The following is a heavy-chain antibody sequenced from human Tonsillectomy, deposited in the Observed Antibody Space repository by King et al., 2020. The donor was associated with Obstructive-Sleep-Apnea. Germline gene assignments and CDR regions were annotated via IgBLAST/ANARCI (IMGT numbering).Heavy chain of an antibody. CDR2: INWNSGSR. V-gene: IGHV3-9*01. D-gene: IGHD6-19*01. J-gene: IGHJ4*02. CDR1: GFNFDDYA. CDR3: AKDLSSGWYRGCDY. Sequence: VQLVESGGGLVQPGRSLRLSCAASGFNFDDYAMHWVRQAPGKGLEWVSVINWNSGSRGYADSVKGRFTISRDNAKNLLYLQMNSLRTEDTALYYCAKDLSSGWYRGCDYWGQGTLVTVSS.